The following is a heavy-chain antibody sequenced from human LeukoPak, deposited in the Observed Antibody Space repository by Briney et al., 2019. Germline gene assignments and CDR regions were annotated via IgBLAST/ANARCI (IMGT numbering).Heavy chain of an antibody. D-gene: IGHD2-15*01. V-gene: IGHV1-18*01. CDR2: ISAYNGNT. CDR3: ARDRLGYCSGGSCYSSIDVADTWGRFDY. Sequence: ASVKVSCKASGYTFISYAINWVRQAPGQGLEWMGWISAYNGNTHYAQKLQGRVTMTTDTSTGTAYMDLRSLRSDDTAVYYCARDRLGYCSGGSCYSSIDVADTWGRFDYWGQGTLVAVSS. CDR1: GYTFISYA. J-gene: IGHJ4*02.